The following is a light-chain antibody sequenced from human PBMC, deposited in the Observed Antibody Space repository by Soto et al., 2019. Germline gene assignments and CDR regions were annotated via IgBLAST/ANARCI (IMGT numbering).Light chain of an antibody. J-gene: IGLJ1*01. CDR1: SSNSGAGYD. V-gene: IGLV1-40*01. Sequence: QSVLTQPPSASGAPGQRVTSSCTGSSSNSGAGYDVHWYQQLPGTAPKLLIYGNSNRPSGVPDRFSGSKSGTSASLAITGLQAEDEADYYCQSYDSSLSGYVFGTGTKVTVL. CDR3: QSYDSSLSGYV. CDR2: GNS.